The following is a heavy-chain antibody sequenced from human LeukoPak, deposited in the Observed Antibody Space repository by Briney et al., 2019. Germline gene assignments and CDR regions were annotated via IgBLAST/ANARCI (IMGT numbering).Heavy chain of an antibody. CDR2: ISYDGSNK. CDR3: AKQTREGATRN. CDR1: GFTLSSYA. D-gene: IGHD1-26*01. Sequence: GGSLRLSCAASGFTLSSYAMHWVRQAPGKGLEWVAVISYDGSNKYYADSVKGRFTISRDNSKNTLYLQMNSLRAKDTAVYYCAKQTREGATRNWGQGTLVTVSS. V-gene: IGHV3-30*07. J-gene: IGHJ4*02.